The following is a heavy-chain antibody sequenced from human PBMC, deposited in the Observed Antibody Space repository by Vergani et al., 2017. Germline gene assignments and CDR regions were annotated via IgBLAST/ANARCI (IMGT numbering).Heavy chain of an antibody. D-gene: IGHD2-15*01. Sequence: QVQLQQWGAGLLKPSETLSLTCAVDGGSFSGYYWSWIRQPPGKWLGWIGEINHSGSTNYNPSLKRRVTISVATSKNQFSLKLSSVTAVDTAVYYCARGREVVAKEHNWFDPWGQGTLVTVSS. J-gene: IGHJ5*02. CDR3: ARGREVVAKEHNWFDP. V-gene: IGHV4-34*01. CDR2: INHSGST. CDR1: GGSFSGYY.